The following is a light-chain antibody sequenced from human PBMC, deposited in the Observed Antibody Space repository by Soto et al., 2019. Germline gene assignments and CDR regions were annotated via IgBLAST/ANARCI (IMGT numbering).Light chain of an antibody. CDR1: QSVSSN. Sequence: EIVMTHSPATLSVSPGERATLSCRASQSVSSNLAWYQQKPGQAPRLLIYGPSTRATGIPARFSGSGSGTEFTLTISSLQSEDFAVYYCQQYNNWPLTFGGGTKVEIK. CDR3: QQYNNWPLT. V-gene: IGKV3-15*01. J-gene: IGKJ4*01. CDR2: GPS.